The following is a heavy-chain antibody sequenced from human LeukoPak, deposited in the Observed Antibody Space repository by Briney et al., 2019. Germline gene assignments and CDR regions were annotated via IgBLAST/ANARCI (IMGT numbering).Heavy chain of an antibody. D-gene: IGHD2/OR15-2a*01. CDR3: ARQGSGWFYVDY. J-gene: IGHJ4*02. V-gene: IGHV5-51*01. CDR1: EYIFTTYW. CDR2: IYPADSDT. Sequence: GESLQISCKGSEYIFTTYWIAWVRQLPGKGLEWMGIIYPADSDTRYSPSFQGQVTISADKSISTAYLQWSSLKASDTAMYYCARQGSGWFYVDYWGQGTLVTVSS.